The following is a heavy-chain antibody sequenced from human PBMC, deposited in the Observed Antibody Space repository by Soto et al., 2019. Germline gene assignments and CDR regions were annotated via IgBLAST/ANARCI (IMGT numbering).Heavy chain of an antibody. J-gene: IGHJ3*02. CDR3: ARDRSSRAPDEYNWNYEELFRGWAFDI. D-gene: IGHD1-7*01. CDR1: GFTFSSYW. CDR2: IKQDGSEK. Sequence: PGGSLRLSCAASGFTFSSYWMSWVRQAPGKGLEWVANIKQDGSEKYYVDSVKGRFTISRDNAKNSLYLQMNSLRAEDTAVYYCARDRSSRAPDEYNWNYEELFRGWAFDIWGQGTMVTVSS. V-gene: IGHV3-7*05.